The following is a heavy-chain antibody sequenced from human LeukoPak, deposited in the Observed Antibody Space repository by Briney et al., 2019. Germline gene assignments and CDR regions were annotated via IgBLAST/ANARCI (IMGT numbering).Heavy chain of an antibody. J-gene: IGHJ5*02. CDR2: IYHSGST. Sequence: KASGTLSLTCAVSGGSISSSNWWSWVRQPPGKGLEWIGEIYHSGSTNYNPSLKSRVTVSLDRSRNQFSLKLTSVTAADTAVYYCAGNWNADNWFDPWGQGTLVTVSS. CDR1: GGSISSSNW. V-gene: IGHV4-4*02. CDR3: AGNWNADNWFDP. D-gene: IGHD1-1*01.